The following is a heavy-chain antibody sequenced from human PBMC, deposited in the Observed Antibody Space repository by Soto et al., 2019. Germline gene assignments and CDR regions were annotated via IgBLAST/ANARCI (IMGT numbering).Heavy chain of an antibody. CDR2: IIPIFGTA. D-gene: IGHD3-16*02. J-gene: IGHJ6*02. V-gene: IGHV1-69*13. CDR3: AIKQASSDYVWGSYRYTVVPYYGMDV. CDR1: GGTFSSYA. Sequence: ASVKVSCKASGGTFSSYAISWVRQAPGQGLEWMGGIIPIFGTANYAQKFQGRVTITADESTSTAYMELSSLRSEDTAVYYCAIKQASSDYVWGSYRYTVVPYYGMDVWGQGTTVTVAS.